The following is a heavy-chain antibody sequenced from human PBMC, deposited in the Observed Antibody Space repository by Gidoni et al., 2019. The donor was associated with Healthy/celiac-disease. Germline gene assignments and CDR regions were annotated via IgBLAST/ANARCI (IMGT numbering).Heavy chain of an antibody. D-gene: IGHD6-13*01. CDR2: SSSSSSYI. J-gene: IGHJ1*01. CDR1: GFTFSSYS. CDR3: ARIAAAGTKYFQH. V-gene: IGHV3-21*01. Sequence: EVQLVESGGGLVKPGGSLRLSCAASGFTFSSYSMNWVRQAPGKGLEWVSSSSSSSSYIYYADSVKGRFTISRDNAKNSLYLQMNSLRAEDTAVYYCARIAAAGTKYFQHWGQGTLVTVSS.